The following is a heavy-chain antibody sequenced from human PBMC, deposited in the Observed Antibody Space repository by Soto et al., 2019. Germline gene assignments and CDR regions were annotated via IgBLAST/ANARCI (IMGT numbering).Heavy chain of an antibody. V-gene: IGHV4-4*07. D-gene: IGHD6-13*01. J-gene: IGHJ6*02. CDR1: GGSISSYY. CDR2: TYTSGRT. Sequence: SETLSLTCTVSGGSISSYYWSWIRQPAGKGLEWIGRTYTSGRTNYNPSLKSRVTMSVDTSKNQFSLKLSSVTAADTAVYYCARDRRSSSHRGMDVWGQGTTVTVSS. CDR3: ARDRRSSSHRGMDV.